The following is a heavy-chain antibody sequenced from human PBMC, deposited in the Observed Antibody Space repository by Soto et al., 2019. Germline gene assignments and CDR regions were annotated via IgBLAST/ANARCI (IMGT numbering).Heavy chain of an antibody. CDR3: ARGVGRRGDCSFSYLGV. Sequence: GGSLRLSCAASGFTFSSYAMSWVRQAPGKGLEWVSAISGSGGSTYYADSVKGRFTISRDNSKNTLYLQMNSLRAEDTAVYYCARGVGRRGDCSFSYLGVWGQGTTVTVSS. CDR1: GFTFSSYA. J-gene: IGHJ6*02. V-gene: IGHV3-23*01. D-gene: IGHD3-16*01. CDR2: ISGSGGST.